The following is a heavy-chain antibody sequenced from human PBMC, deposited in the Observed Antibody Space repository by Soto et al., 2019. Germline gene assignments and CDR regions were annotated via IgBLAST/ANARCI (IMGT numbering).Heavy chain of an antibody. D-gene: IGHD3-10*01. Sequence: ASLKVSCKASGYTFTSYGISWVRQAPGQGLEWMGWISAYNGNTNYAQKLQGRVTMTTDTSTSTAYMELRSLRSDDTAVYYCARTMATYYYYGMDVWGQGTTVTVSS. J-gene: IGHJ6*02. CDR2: ISAYNGNT. CDR1: GYTFTSYG. CDR3: ARTMATYYYYGMDV. V-gene: IGHV1-18*01.